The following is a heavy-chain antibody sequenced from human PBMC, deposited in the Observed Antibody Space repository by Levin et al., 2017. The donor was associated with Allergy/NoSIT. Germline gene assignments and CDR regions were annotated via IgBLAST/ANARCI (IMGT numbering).Heavy chain of an antibody. J-gene: IGHJ6*02. CDR2: ISYDGSNK. CDR3: AKDRVNVVVPAAKVEIHNYYYYGMDV. CDR1: GFTFSSYG. D-gene: IGHD2-2*01. Sequence: GGSLRLSCAASGFTFSSYGMHWVRQAPGKGLEWVAVISYDGSNKYYADSVKGRFTISRDNSKNTLYLQMNSLRAEDTAVYYCAKDRVNVVVPAAKVEIHNYYYYGMDVWGQGTTVTVSS. V-gene: IGHV3-30*18.